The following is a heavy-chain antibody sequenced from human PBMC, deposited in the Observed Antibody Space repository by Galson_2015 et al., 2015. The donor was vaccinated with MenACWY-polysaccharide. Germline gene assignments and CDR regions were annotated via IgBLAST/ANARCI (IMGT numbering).Heavy chain of an antibody. CDR3: AKVAVAGPMSFFAY. Sequence: SLRLSCAASGFTFSSYAMSWVRQAPGKGLEWVSTVSGSGSSTYYADSVKGRFTTSRDNSKNTLYLQMGSLRAEDTAVYYCAKVAVAGPMSFFAYWGQGTLVPVSS. V-gene: IGHV3-23*01. D-gene: IGHD6-19*01. J-gene: IGHJ4*02. CDR1: GFTFSSYA. CDR2: VSGSGSST.